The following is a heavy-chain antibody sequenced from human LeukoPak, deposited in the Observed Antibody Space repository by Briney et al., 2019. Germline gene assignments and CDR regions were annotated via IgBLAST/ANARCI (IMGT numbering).Heavy chain of an antibody. Sequence: ASVKVSCKASGYTFTSYDINWVRQATGQGLEWMGWMNPNSGNTGYAQKFQGRVTITTNTSISTAYMELSSLRSEDTAVYYCARATTWSGNFYYFDYWGQGILVTVSS. J-gene: IGHJ4*02. V-gene: IGHV1-8*03. CDR2: MNPNSGNT. CDR3: ARATTWSGNFYYFDY. CDR1: GYTFTSYD. D-gene: IGHD3-3*01.